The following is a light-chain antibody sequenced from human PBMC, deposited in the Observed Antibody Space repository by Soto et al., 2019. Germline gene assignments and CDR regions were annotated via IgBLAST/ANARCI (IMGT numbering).Light chain of an antibody. V-gene: IGKV3-20*01. CDR1: QSVSNNF. Sequence: DNVLTQSPGTLSLSPGDTATLSCRASQSVSNNFLAWYQQKPGQPPRLLIYGASTRATGIPDRFSGSGSGTDFTIAISRLEPEDFAVYYCQQYGRSPGTFGQGTKVEI. CDR2: GAS. J-gene: IGKJ1*01. CDR3: QQYGRSPGT.